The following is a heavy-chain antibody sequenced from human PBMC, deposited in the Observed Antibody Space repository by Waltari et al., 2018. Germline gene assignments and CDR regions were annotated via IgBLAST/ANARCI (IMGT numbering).Heavy chain of an antibody. V-gene: IGHV4-34*01. J-gene: IGHJ4*02. CDR3: AREAKGNYYDRSYFDY. CDR2: INHRGST. D-gene: IGHD3-22*01. Sequence: QVQLQQWGAGLLKPSETLSLTCAVYGGSFSGYYWSWIRQPPGKGLEWIGEINHRGSTNYNPSLKSRVTISVDTSKNQFSLKLSSVTAADTAVYYCAREAKGNYYDRSYFDYWGQGTLVTVSS. CDR1: GGSFSGYY.